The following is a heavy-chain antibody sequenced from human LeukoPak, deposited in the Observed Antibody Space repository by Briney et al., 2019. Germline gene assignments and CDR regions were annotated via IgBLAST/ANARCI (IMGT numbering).Heavy chain of an antibody. CDR3: ARAGTIPYYYYYMDV. V-gene: IGHV1-69*13. CDR2: IIPIFGTA. J-gene: IGHJ6*03. CDR1: GGTFSSYA. D-gene: IGHD1-1*01. Sequence: SVKVSCKASGGTFSSYATSWVRQPPGQGLEWMGGIIPIFGTANYAQKYQGRVTITADESTSTAYMELSSLRSEDTAVYYCARAGTIPYYYYYMDVWGKGTTVTVSS.